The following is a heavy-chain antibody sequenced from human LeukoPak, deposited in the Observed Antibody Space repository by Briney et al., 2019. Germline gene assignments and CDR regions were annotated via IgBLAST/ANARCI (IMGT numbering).Heavy chain of an antibody. CDR1: VDSVSSGCYY. D-gene: IGHD5-24*01. CDR3: ARDFNGRDGYSFDY. J-gene: IGHJ4*02. CDR2: IYYSGST. V-gene: IGHV4-61*01. Sequence: SVTLSLTCTVSVDSVSSGCYYWSWLRQAPGKGLEWIGYIYYSGSTNYNPSLKSRVTISVDTSKNQFSLKLSSVTAADTAVYYCARDFNGRDGYSFDYWGQGTLVTVSS.